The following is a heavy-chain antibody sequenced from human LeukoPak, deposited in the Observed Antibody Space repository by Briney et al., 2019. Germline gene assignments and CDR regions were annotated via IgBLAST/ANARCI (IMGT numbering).Heavy chain of an antibody. Sequence: PGGSLRLSCAASGFTVSSNYMSWVRQAPGKGLEWVSVIYSGGSTYYADSVKGRFTISRDNSKNTLYLQVNSLRAEDTAVYYCARSGTTVTAEAFDYWGQGTLVTVSS. J-gene: IGHJ4*02. CDR3: ARSGTTVTAEAFDY. CDR1: GFTVSSNY. D-gene: IGHD4-17*01. CDR2: IYSGGST. V-gene: IGHV3-66*01.